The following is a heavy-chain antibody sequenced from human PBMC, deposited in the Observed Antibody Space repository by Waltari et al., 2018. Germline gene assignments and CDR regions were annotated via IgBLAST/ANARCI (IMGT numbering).Heavy chain of an antibody. V-gene: IGHV1-69-2*01. CDR1: GYTFTDYY. J-gene: IGHJ3*02. CDR2: VDPEDGET. Sequence: EVQLVQSGAEVKKPGATVKISCKASGYTFTDYYMHWVQQAPGKGLEWMGRVDPEDGETICAEKFQGRVTIPADTSTDTAYMELSSLRSEDTAVYYCATPSGAGAFDIWGQGTMVTVSS. CDR3: ATPSGAGAFDI. D-gene: IGHD1-26*01.